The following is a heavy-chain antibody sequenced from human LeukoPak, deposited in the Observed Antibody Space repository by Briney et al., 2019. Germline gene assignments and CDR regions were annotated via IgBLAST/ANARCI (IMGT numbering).Heavy chain of an antibody. J-gene: IGHJ4*02. CDR1: GYTFTGYY. Sequence: GASVKVSCKASGYTFTGYYMHRVRQAPGQGLEWMGWINPNSGGTNYAQKFQGRVTMTRDKSISTAYMELSRLRSDDTAVYYCARDVDYYDSSGYYYDFDYWGQGTLVTVSS. V-gene: IGHV1-2*02. CDR2: INPNSGGT. D-gene: IGHD3-22*01. CDR3: ARDVDYYDSSGYYYDFDY.